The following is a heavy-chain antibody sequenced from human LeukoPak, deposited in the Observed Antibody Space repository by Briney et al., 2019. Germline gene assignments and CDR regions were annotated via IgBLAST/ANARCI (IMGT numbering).Heavy chain of an antibody. CDR1: GGTFSSYA. CDR3: ARGAKKQQPAHGVHGAFDI. J-gene: IGHJ3*02. CDR2: IIPILGIA. V-gene: IGHV1-69*04. Sequence: GASVKVSCKASGGTFSSYAISWVRQAPGQGLEWMGRIIPILGIANYAQKFQGRVTITADKSTSTAYMELSSLRSEDTAVYYCARGAKKQQPAHGVHGAFDIWGQGTMVTVSS. D-gene: IGHD6-13*01.